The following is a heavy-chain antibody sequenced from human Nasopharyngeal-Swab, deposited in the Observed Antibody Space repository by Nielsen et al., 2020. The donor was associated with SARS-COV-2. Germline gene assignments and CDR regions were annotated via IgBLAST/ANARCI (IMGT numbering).Heavy chain of an antibody. CDR1: GFTFDDYG. CDR2: INWNGGSP. Sequence: GESLKISCAASGFTFDDYGMSWVRQAPGKGLEWVSGINWNGGSPGYADSVKGRFTISRDNAKNSLYLQMNSLRAEDTALYYCARDQSWTTDNYYYYGMDVWGQGTTVTVSS. V-gene: IGHV3-20*04. CDR3: ARDQSWTTDNYYYYGMDV. D-gene: IGHD3/OR15-3a*01. J-gene: IGHJ6*02.